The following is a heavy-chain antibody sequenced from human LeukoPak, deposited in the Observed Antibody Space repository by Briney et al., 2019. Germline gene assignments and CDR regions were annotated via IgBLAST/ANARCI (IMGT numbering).Heavy chain of an antibody. CDR1: GYTFTVYY. V-gene: IGHV1-2*02. CDR2: INPNTGGT. CDR3: ARSNWNYATDY. J-gene: IGHJ4*02. Sequence: ASVTVSCKASGYTFTVYYIHWGRQAPGQGVEWMGWINPNTGGTKYAQRFQDRVTITRDMSTSTVYMELSSLRSEDTAVYYCARSNWNYATDYWGQGTLVTVSS. D-gene: IGHD1-7*01.